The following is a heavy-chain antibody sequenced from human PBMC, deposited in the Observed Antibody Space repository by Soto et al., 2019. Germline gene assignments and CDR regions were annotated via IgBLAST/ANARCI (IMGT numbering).Heavy chain of an antibody. CDR3: ARDYYKYYDSSGYYRSPAY. CDR2: IYSGGNT. J-gene: IGHJ4*02. Sequence: PGGSLRLSCAASGFTISSNYMSWVRQAPGKGLEWVSVIYSGGNTYYADSVKGRFTISRDNSRNTLFLQMNSLRAEDTAVYYCARDYYKYYDSSGYYRSPAYWGQGTLLTVSS. CDR1: GFTISSNY. V-gene: IGHV3-66*02. D-gene: IGHD3-22*01.